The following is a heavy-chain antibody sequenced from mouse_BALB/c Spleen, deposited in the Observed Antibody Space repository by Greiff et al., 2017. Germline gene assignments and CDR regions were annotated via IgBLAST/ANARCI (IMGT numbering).Heavy chain of an antibody. CDR3: ARERYYYGSSYGFAY. J-gene: IGHJ3*01. V-gene: IGHV2-9*02. D-gene: IGHD1-1*01. CDR1: GFSLTSYG. CDR2: IWAGGST. Sequence: LQESGPGLVAPSQSLSITCTVSGFSLTSYGVHWVRQPPGKGLEWLGVIWAGGSTNYNSALMSRLSISKDNSKSQVFLKMNSLQTDDTAMYYCARERYYYGSSYGFAYWGQGTLVTVSA.